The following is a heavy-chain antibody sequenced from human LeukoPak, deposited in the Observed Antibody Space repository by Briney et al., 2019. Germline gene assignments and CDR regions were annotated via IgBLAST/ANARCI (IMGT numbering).Heavy chain of an antibody. CDR3: AKADSGIAAAGPFDY. D-gene: IGHD6-13*01. CDR2: ISWNSGSI. J-gene: IGHJ4*02. Sequence: GRSLRLSCAASGFTFDDYAMHWVRQAPGKGLEWVSGISWNSGSIGYADSVKGRFTISRDNAKNSLYLQMNSLRAEDMALYYCAKADSGIAAAGPFDYWGQGTLVTVSS. V-gene: IGHV3-9*03. CDR1: GFTFDDYA.